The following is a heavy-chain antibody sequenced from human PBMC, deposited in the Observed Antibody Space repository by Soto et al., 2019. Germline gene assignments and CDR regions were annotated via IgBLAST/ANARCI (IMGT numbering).Heavy chain of an antibody. Sequence: ESGGGLVKPGGSLRLSCAASGFTFSSYSMNSVRQAPGKGLEWVSSISSSSSYIYYADSVKGRFTISRDNAKNSLYLQMNSLRAEDTAVYYCARGLLDYGDLDYFDYWGQGTPVTVSP. D-gene: IGHD4-17*01. CDR1: GFTFSSYS. CDR3: ARGLLDYGDLDYFDY. J-gene: IGHJ4*02. CDR2: ISSSSSYI. V-gene: IGHV3-21*01.